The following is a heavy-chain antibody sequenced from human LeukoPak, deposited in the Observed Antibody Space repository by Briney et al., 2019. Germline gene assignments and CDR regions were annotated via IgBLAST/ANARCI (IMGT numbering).Heavy chain of an antibody. CDR2: MYHSGTT. CDR1: GYSISSGYY. D-gene: IGHD2-15*01. CDR3: ARDLQVAADGYFDY. V-gene: IGHV4-38-2*02. Sequence: SQTLSLTCTVSGYSISSGYYWGWIRQPPGKGREWIGSMYHSGTTSYNPSLKSRVTMSVDTSKNQFSLELSSVTAADTAVYYCARDLQVAADGYFDYWGQGTLVTVSS. J-gene: IGHJ4*02.